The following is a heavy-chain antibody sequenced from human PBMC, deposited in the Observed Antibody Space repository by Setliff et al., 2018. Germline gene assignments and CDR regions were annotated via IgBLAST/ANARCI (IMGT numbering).Heavy chain of an antibody. CDR2: IYYSGTT. CDR3: ARESIGRGHWFDP. V-gene: IGHV4-59*04. D-gene: IGHD1-26*01. CDR1: GGSISTYY. J-gene: IGHJ5*02. Sequence: SETLSLTCTVSGGSISTYYWSWIRQPPGKGLEWIGNIYYSGTTYYNPSLKSRVTISVDTSKNHFSLKLSSVTAADTAVYYCARESIGRGHWFDPWGQGTLVTVSS.